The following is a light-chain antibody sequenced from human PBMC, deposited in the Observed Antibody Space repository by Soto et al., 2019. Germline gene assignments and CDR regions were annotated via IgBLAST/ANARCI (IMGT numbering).Light chain of an antibody. CDR1: SSNIGAGYD. CDR3: AAWDDSLNGVV. V-gene: IGLV1-40*01. Sequence: QSVLTQPPSVSGAPGQRVTISCTGSSSNIGAGYDVHWYQQLPGTAPKLLIYGNSNRPSGVPDRFSGSKSGTSASLAITGLQAEDEADYYYAAWDDSLNGVVFGGGTKLTVL. J-gene: IGLJ2*01. CDR2: GNS.